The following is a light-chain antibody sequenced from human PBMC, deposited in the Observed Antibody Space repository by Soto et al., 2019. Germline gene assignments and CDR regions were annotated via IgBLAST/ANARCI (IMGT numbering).Light chain of an antibody. CDR3: LQRMKFPLT. CDR2: MLS. Sequence: ILLTHAPLSLPVIPGEAASISCSSSQSLFDRDDDKTYLDWYLQRPGQSPQLLIYMLSHRASGVPDRLSGSGSDTDFTLKISRVEPEDVGVYYRLQRMKFPLTFAGGTKVDXK. V-gene: IGKV2-40*01. CDR1: QSLFDRDDDKTY. J-gene: IGKJ4*01.